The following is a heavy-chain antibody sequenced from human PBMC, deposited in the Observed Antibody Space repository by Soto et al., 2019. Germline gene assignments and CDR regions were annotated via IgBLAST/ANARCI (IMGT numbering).Heavy chain of an antibody. CDR2: INAGNGNT. CDR1: GYSFTSYA. J-gene: IGHJ4*02. D-gene: IGHD6-19*01. V-gene: IGHV1-3*01. CDR3: AKTYSSGWYPLDY. Sequence: ASVKVSCKASGYSFTSYAMHWVRQAPGQRLEWMGWINAGNGNTNYAQKFQGRVTITADESTSTAYMELSSLRSEDTAVYYCAKTYSSGWYPLDYWGQGTLVTVSS.